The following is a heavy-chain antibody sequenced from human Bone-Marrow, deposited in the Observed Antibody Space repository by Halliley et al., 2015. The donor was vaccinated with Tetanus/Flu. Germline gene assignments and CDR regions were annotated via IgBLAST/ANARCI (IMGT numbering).Heavy chain of an antibody. V-gene: IGHV5-51*01. Sequence: IYPGDPNTTYSPSFQGQVSISVDRSVNTAYLQWSSLKASDTAMYYCARLFCSSPSCYERFDYWGQGTQVTVSS. D-gene: IGHD2-2*01. J-gene: IGHJ4*02. CDR3: ARLFCSSPSCYERFDY. CDR2: IYPGDPNT.